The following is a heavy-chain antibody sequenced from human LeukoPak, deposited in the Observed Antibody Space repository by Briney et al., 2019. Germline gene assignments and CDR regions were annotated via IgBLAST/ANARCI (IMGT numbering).Heavy chain of an antibody. Sequence: GASVKVSCKASGGTFSSYAISWVRQAPGQGLEWMGIINPSGGSTSYAQKFQGRVTMTRDMSTSTVYMELSSLRSEDTAVYYCARAGYYDYVWGSYRSPGYWGQGTLVTVSS. CDR1: GGTFSSYA. J-gene: IGHJ4*02. D-gene: IGHD3-16*02. CDR2: INPSGGST. CDR3: ARAGYYDYVWGSYRSPGY. V-gene: IGHV1-46*01.